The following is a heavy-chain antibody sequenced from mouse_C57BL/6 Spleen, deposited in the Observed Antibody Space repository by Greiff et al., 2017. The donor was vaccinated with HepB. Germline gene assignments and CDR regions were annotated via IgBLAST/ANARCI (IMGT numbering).Heavy chain of an antibody. CDR1: GYTFTSYW. D-gene: IGHD1-1*01. J-gene: IGHJ4*01. Sequence: VQLQQSGAELVKPGASVKLSCKASGYTFTSYWMQWVKQRPGQGLEWIGEIDPSDSYTNYNQKFKGKATLTVDKSSSTAYMQLSSLASEDSAVYYCARRAVTTGGEGDCTMDYWGQGTSVTVSS. V-gene: IGHV1-50*01. CDR2: IDPSDSYT. CDR3: ARRAVTTGGEGDCTMDY.